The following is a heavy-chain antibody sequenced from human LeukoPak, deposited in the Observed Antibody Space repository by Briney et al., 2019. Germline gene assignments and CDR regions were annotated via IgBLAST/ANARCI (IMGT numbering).Heavy chain of an antibody. J-gene: IGHJ4*02. V-gene: IGHV4-59*08. CDR1: GGSISSYY. D-gene: IGHD1-1*01. CDR2: IYYSGST. Sequence: SDTLSLTCTVSGGSISSYYWIWIRQPPGKGLEWIGYIYYSGSTNYNPSLKSRVTISVDTSKNQFSLKLSSVTAADTAVYYCARLQRLTLEFDYWGQGTLVTVSS. CDR3: ARLQRLTLEFDY.